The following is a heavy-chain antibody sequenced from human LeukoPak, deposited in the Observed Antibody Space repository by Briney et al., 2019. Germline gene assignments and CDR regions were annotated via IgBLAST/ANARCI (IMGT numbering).Heavy chain of an antibody. V-gene: IGHV3-7*01. D-gene: IGHD6-13*01. J-gene: IGHJ4*02. CDR1: GFTFSSYW. Sequence: QPGGSLRLSCAASGFTFSSYWMSWVRQAPGKGPEWVANIKQDGSEKYYVDSVKGRFTISRDNAKNSLYLQMNSLRAEDTAVYYCARDLWSASSSWYYYFDYWGQGTLVTVSS. CDR2: IKQDGSEK. CDR3: ARDLWSASSSWYYYFDY.